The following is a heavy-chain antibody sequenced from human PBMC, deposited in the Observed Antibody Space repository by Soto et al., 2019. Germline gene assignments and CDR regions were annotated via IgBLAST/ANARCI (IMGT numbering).Heavy chain of an antibody. Sequence: QVQLQESGPGLVKPSETLSLTCTASGGSISSYYWSWIRQPPGKGLEWIGYIYYSGSTNYNPSLNRRGTRSVDTSKNQFSLKLSCVTAADTAVNYCARGPVRMDVWGQGTTVTVSS. J-gene: IGHJ6*02. CDR3: ARGPVRMDV. V-gene: IGHV4-59*01. CDR1: GGSISSYY. CDR2: IYYSGST.